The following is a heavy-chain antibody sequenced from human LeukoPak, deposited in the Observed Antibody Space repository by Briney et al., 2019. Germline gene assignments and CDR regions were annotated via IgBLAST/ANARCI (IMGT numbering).Heavy chain of an antibody. Sequence: GGSLRLSCAASGFTFNNYAMSWVRQAPGKGLEWVSAISGSGGSTYYADSVKGRFTISRDNSKNTLYLQMNSLRAEDTAVYYCAREKYSSGRGFDYWGQGTLVTVSS. CDR3: AREKYSSGRGFDY. CDR1: GFTFNNYA. D-gene: IGHD6-19*01. V-gene: IGHV3-23*01. CDR2: ISGSGGST. J-gene: IGHJ4*02.